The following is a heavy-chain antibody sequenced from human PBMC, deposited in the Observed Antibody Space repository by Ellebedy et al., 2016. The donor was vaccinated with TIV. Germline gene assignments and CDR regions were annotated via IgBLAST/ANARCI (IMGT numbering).Heavy chain of an antibody. Sequence: GGSLRLXCAASGFTFSSYSMNWVRQAPGKGLEWVSYISSSSSTIYYADSVKGRFTISRDNAKNSLYLQMNSLRAEDTAVYYCARDRDSSPIDPWGQGTLVTVSS. V-gene: IGHV3-48*01. CDR2: ISSSSSTI. D-gene: IGHD3-22*01. J-gene: IGHJ5*02. CDR3: ARDRDSSPIDP. CDR1: GFTFSSYS.